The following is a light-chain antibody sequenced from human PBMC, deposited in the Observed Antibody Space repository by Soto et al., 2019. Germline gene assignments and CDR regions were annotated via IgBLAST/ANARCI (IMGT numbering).Light chain of an antibody. CDR3: QQLKSYPQT. V-gene: IGKV1-9*01. J-gene: IGKJ1*01. CDR2: AAS. CDR1: QDIISY. Sequence: IQLTQSPSFLSASVGDRVTITCRASQDIISYLDWYQKKPGKAPKLLMYAASTLQSGVPSRFSGSGSGTEFTLTISSLQPEDFATYYCQQLKSYPQTFGQGTKVDIK.